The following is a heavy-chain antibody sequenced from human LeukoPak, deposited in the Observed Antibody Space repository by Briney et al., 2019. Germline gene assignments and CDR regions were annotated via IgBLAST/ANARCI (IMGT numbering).Heavy chain of an antibody. CDR2: ISITSSYI. D-gene: IGHD6-19*01. J-gene: IGHJ4*02. Sequence: GGSLRLSCAASGFTFTSYSMNWVRQAPGKGLEWVSSISITSSYIKYADSVKGRFTISRDNAKNSLYLQMKSLRAEDTAVYYCARELEIAVAGTLGYWGQGSLVTVSS. CDR3: ARELEIAVAGTLGY. V-gene: IGHV3-21*01. CDR1: GFTFTSYS.